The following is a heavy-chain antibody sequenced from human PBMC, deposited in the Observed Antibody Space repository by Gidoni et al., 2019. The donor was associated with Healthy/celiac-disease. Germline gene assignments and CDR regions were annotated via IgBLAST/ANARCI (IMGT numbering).Heavy chain of an antibody. D-gene: IGHD1-7*01. CDR2: INAGNGNT. CDR1: GYTFTSYA. V-gene: IGHV1-3*01. Sequence: QVQLVQSGAEVKKPGASVKVSCKASGYTFTSYAMHWVRQAPGQRLEWMGWINAGNGNTKYSQKFQGRVTITRDTSASTAYMELSSLRSEDTAVYYCARDLGVIYNWNYGDYFDYGGQGTLVTVSS. CDR3: ARDLGVIYNWNYGDYFDY. J-gene: IGHJ4*02.